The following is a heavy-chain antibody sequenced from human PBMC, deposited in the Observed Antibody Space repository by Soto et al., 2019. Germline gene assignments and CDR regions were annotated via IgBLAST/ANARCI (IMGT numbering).Heavy chain of an antibody. CDR2: IDASTGRT. D-gene: IGHD6-19*01. CDR1: GFAFSGYP. V-gene: IGHV3-23*01. J-gene: IGHJ4*02. Sequence: EVQLLESGGGLVQPGGSLRLSCAASGFAFSGYPMSWVRQTPGKGLEWVSGIDASTGRTYFADSVEGRFTISRDNSKNTLYLKMNSLRVADRAIYYCAKDDSSGWYRSFAYWGQGTRVTVSS. CDR3: AKDDSSGWYRSFAY.